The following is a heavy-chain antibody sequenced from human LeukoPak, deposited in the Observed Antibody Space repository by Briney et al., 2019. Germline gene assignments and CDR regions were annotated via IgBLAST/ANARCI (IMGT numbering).Heavy chain of an antibody. V-gene: IGHV4-39*01. J-gene: IGHJ4*02. CDR3: ARQLNTYYYDSSGYPFDY. CDR2: IYYSGST. CDR1: GGSISSSSYY. D-gene: IGHD3-22*01. Sequence: TSSETLSLTRTVSGGSISSSSYYWGWIRQPPGKGLEWIGSIYYSGSTYYNPSLKSRATISVDTSKNQFSLKLSSVTAADTAVYYCARQLNTYYYDSSGYPFDYWGQGTLVTVSS.